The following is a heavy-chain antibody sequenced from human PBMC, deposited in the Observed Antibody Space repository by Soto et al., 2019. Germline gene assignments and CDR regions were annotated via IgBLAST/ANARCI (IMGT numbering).Heavy chain of an antibody. J-gene: IGHJ6*03. CDR3: ANGPDFWSGYYYMDV. D-gene: IGHD3-3*01. V-gene: IGHV3-9*01. CDR2: ISWNSGSI. CDR1: GFTFDDYA. Sequence: GGSLRLSCAASGFTFDDYAMHWVRQAPGKGLEWVSGISWNSGSIGYADSVKGRFTISRDNAKNSLYLQMNSLRAEDTALYYCANGPDFWSGYYYMDVWGKGTTVTVSS.